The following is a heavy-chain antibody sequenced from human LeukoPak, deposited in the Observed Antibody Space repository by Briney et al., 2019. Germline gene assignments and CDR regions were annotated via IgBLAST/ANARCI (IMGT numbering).Heavy chain of an antibody. CDR2: IYHSGST. J-gene: IGHJ5*02. V-gene: IGHV4-38-2*01. Sequence: SETLSLTCAVSGYSISSGYYWGWIRQPPGKGLEWIGSIYHSGSTYYNPSLKSRVTISVDTSKNQFSLRLSSVTAADTAVYYCARVVVVPAAMSYNWFDPWGQGTLATVSS. CDR3: ARVVVVPAAMSYNWFDP. D-gene: IGHD2-2*01. CDR1: GYSISSGYY.